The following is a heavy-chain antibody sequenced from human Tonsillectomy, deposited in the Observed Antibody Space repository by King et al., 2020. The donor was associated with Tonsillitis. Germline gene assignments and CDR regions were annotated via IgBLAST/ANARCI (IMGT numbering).Heavy chain of an antibody. D-gene: IGHD4-17*01. CDR2: IMPIIGRA. J-gene: IGHJ4*02. Sequence: VQLVQSGAEVKKPGSSVKVSCKASGDTFKSYAISWVRQAPGQGLQWMGGIMPIIGRANYAQKFQGRVTITADESTSTVYMVLSSLRSEDTAMYYCARHYGDYEVYFDYWGQGTLVTVSS. V-gene: IGHV1-69*01. CDR1: GDTFKSYA. CDR3: ARHYGDYEVYFDY.